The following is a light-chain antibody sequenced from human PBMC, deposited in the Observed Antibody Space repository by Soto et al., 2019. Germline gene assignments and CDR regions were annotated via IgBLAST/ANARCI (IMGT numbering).Light chain of an antibody. J-gene: IGKJ1*01. CDR3: QHYNSYSEA. Sequence: DIQMTQSPSTLSGSVGDRVTITCRASQTISSWLAWYQQKPGKAPKLLIYKASTLKSGVPSRFSGSGSWTEFTLTISSLQPDDFATYSCQHYNSYSEAFGQGTKVEL. V-gene: IGKV1-5*03. CDR2: KAS. CDR1: QTISSW.